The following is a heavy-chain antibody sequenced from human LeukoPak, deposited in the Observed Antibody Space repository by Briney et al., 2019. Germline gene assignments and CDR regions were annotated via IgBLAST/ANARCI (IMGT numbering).Heavy chain of an antibody. CDR1: GGSISNYY. CDR2: IYFSGST. V-gene: IGHV4-4*07. J-gene: IGHJ4*02. CDR3: ARGIEGEGRFVY. Sequence: SETLSLTCTVSGGSISNYYWSWIRQPAGKGLEWIGRIYFSGSTNYNPSLKSRVTMSVDTSNNHFSLKLSSVTAADTAVYYCARGIEGEGRFVYWGQGTLVTVSS.